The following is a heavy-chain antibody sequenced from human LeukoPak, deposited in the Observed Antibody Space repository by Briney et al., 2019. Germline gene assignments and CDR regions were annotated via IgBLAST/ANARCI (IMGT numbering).Heavy chain of an antibody. CDR3: ARSDYHNSGSHTVFDAFDI. J-gene: IGHJ3*02. Sequence: PSETLSLTCTVSGGSISSYYWSWIRRPPGKGLEWIGYIDDSGNTNYNPSLKSQVTISVDKSKNQFSLKLSFVTAADTAMYYCARSDYHNSGSHTVFDAFDIWGQGTRVTVSS. D-gene: IGHD3-10*01. CDR1: GGSISSYY. CDR2: IDDSGNT. V-gene: IGHV4-59*01.